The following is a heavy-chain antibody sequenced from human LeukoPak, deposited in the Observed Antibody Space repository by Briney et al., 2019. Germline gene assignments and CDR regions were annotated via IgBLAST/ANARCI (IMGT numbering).Heavy chain of an antibody. D-gene: IGHD4-17*01. CDR2: IGKNQ. V-gene: IGHV3-23*01. CDR3: AKGSNVDYDN. CDR1: RFSLGNFV. Sequence: GGSLRLSCAPSRFSLGNFVMSWVRQAPGKGLEWVATIGKNQYYADSVKGRFTISKDNSKNMMYLQMDSRGVDDTAIYYCAKGSNVDYDNWGQGTLVTVSS. J-gene: IGHJ4*02.